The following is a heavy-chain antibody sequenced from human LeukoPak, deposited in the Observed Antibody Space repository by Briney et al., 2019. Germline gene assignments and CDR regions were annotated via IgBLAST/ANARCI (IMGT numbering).Heavy chain of an antibody. Sequence: GASLRLSCAASGFTFSNYAMSWIRQAPGKGLEWVSYISSSGSTIYYADSVKGRFTISRDNAKNSLYLQMNSLRAEDTAVYYCARDVVIGMDVWGQGTTVTVSS. V-gene: IGHV3-11*01. D-gene: IGHD2-2*01. CDR1: GFTFSNYA. J-gene: IGHJ6*02. CDR2: ISSSGSTI. CDR3: ARDVVIGMDV.